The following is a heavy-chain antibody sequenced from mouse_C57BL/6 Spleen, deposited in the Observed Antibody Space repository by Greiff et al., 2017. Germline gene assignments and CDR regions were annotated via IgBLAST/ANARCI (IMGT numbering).Heavy chain of an antibody. V-gene: IGHV5-6*02. CDR1: GFTFSSYG. Sequence: DVMLVESGGDLVKPGGSLKLSCAASGFTFSSYGMSWVRQTPDKRLEWVATISSGGSYTYYPDSVKGRFTISRDNAKNTLYLQMSSLKSEDTAMYYYARQGGYYGSSGGYYAMDYWGQGTSVTVSS. J-gene: IGHJ4*01. CDR3: ARQGGYYGSSGGYYAMDY. CDR2: ISSGGSYT. D-gene: IGHD1-1*01.